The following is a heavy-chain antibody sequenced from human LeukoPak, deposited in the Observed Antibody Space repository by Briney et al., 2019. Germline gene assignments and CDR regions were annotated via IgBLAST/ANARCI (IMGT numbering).Heavy chain of an antibody. D-gene: IGHD2-15*01. CDR1: GGAISSYY. J-gene: IGHJ4*02. CDR2: IYYSGST. Sequence: SETLSLTCTVPGGAISSYYWSWIRQPPGKGPEWIGYIYYSGSTDYNPSLKSRVTISLDTSKNQFSLKLSSVTAADTAVYYCARDRGYCSGGSCYTRNYFDYWGQGTLVTVSS. CDR3: ARDRGYCSGGSCYTRNYFDY. V-gene: IGHV4-59*01.